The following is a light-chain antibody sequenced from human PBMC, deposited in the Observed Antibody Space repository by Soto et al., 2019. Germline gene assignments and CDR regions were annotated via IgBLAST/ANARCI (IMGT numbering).Light chain of an antibody. V-gene: IGKV1-5*01. Sequence: DIQMTQSPSTLAASVGDTVTMTCRSSSKWLAWYQKKPGKATKLLIYDVSNLERGVPPRFSGSTSGAESTLTITGLQPDYLGTYYCQHTNDFTFGQGTKVDIK. CDR1: SSSKW. CDR3: QHTNDFT. J-gene: IGKJ2*01. CDR2: DVS.